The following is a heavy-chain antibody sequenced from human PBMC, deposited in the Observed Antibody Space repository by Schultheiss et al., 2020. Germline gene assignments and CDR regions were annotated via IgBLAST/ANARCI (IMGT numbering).Heavy chain of an antibody. V-gene: IGHV3-33*06. J-gene: IGHJ4*02. CDR3: AKPEYYDFWTGYSHFFDY. CDR1: GFIFSTFG. CDR2: IWNDGSKK. D-gene: IGHD3-3*01. Sequence: GGSLRLSCAASGFIFSTFGMHWVRQAPGKGLEWVAVIWNDGSKKYYADSVKGRFTISRDNSKNTLYLQMNSLRAEDTAVYYCAKPEYYDFWTGYSHFFDYWGRGTLVTVSS.